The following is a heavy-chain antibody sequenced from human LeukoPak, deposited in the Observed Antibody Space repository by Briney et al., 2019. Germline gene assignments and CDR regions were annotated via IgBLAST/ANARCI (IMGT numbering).Heavy chain of an antibody. CDR3: ARDDAGLLDY. CDR2: IIPIFGTA. CDR1: GGTFSSYA. J-gene: IGHJ4*02. D-gene: IGHD2-15*01. V-gene: IGHV1-69*13. Sequence: GASVKVSCKASGGTFSSYAISWVRQAPGQGLGWMGGIIPIFGTANYAQKFQGRVTITADESTSTAYMELSSLRSEDTAVYYCARDDAGLLDYWGQGTLVTVSS.